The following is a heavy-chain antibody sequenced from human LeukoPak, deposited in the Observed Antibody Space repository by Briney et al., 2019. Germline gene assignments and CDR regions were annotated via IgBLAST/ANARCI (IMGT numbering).Heavy chain of an antibody. D-gene: IGHD6-6*01. CDR3: ARDSRLYTRSSGYEFYGMDV. V-gene: IGHV4-4*02. CDR1: GGSISSSNW. Sequence: PSETLSLTCAVSGGSISSSNWWSWVRQHPGKGLEWIGEIYHSGGTNYNPSLKSRVTISVDTSKNQFSLRLTSVTAADTAVYYCARDSRLYTRSSGYEFYGMDVWGQGTTVIVSS. J-gene: IGHJ6*02. CDR2: IYHSGGT.